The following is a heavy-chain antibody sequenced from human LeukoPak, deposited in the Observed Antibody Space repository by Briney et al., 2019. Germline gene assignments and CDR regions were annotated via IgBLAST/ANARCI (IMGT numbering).Heavy chain of an antibody. CDR2: IYYSGST. CDR1: GGSISSYY. D-gene: IGHD4-11*01. CDR3: ARDRAGNYDLDY. Sequence: SETLSLTCTVSGGSISSYYWSWIRQPPGKGLEWIGYIYYSGSTNCNPSLKSRVTISVDTSKNQFSLKLSSVTAADTAVYYCARDRAGNYDLDYWGQGTLVTVSS. V-gene: IGHV4-59*01. J-gene: IGHJ4*02.